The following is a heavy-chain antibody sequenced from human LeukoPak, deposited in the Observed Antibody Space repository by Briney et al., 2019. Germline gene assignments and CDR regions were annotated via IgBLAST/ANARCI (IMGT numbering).Heavy chain of an antibody. J-gene: IGHJ4*02. CDR2: ISYDGSNK. D-gene: IGHD6-6*01. CDR3: ARGSEGDYFDY. Sequence: GGSLRLSCAASGFTFSSYAMHGVRQAPGKGLEWVAVISYDGSNKYYADSVKGRFTISRDNSKNTLYLQMNSLRAEDTAVYYCARGSEGDYFDYWGQGTLVTVSS. CDR1: GFTFSSYA. V-gene: IGHV3-30*04.